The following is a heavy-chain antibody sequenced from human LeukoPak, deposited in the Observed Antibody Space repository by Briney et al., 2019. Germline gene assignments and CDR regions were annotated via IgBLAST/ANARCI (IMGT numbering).Heavy chain of an antibody. V-gene: IGHV1-46*01. CDR3: ARSRMATTSDAFDI. D-gene: IGHD5-24*01. CDR2: INPIGGST. CDR1: GYTFTSYY. J-gene: IGHJ3*02. Sequence: ASVKVSCKASGYTFTSYYMHWVRQAPGQGLEWMGIINPIGGSTTYAQKFQGRVTMTRDMSTSTVYMELSSLRSEDTAVYYCARSRMATTSDAFDIWGQGTMVTVSS.